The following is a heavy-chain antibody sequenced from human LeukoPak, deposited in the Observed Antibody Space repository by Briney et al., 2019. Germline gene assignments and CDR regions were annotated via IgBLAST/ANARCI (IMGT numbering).Heavy chain of an antibody. J-gene: IGHJ4*02. CDR3: AKDTMSSGWYLLFDY. Sequence: GGSLRLSCAASGFTFSSYGMHWVHQAPGKGLEWVAFIRYDGSNKYYADSVKGRFTISRDNSKNTLYLQMNSLRAEDTAVYYCAKDTMSSGWYLLFDYWGQGTLVTVSS. CDR2: IRYDGSNK. V-gene: IGHV3-30*02. D-gene: IGHD6-19*01. CDR1: GFTFSSYG.